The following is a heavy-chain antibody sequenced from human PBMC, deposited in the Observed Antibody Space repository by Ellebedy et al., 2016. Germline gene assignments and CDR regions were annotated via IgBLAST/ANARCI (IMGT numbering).Heavy chain of an antibody. D-gene: IGHD3-10*01. CDR3: ARYGLSGTFDY. CDR2: ISGPGTNM. Sequence: GGSLRLSCAASGFTFSDYYMNWIRQAPGKGLEWVSYISGPGTNMNYADSVKGRFTISRDNAKNSLYLQMSSLRVEDTAVYYCARYGLSGTFDYWGQGTPVTVSS. J-gene: IGHJ4*02. CDR1: GFTFSDYY. V-gene: IGHV3-11*01.